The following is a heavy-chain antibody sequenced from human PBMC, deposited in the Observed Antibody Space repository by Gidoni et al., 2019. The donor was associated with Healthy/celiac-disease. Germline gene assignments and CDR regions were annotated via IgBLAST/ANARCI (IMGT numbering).Heavy chain of an antibody. CDR2: INHSGST. CDR1: GGSFSGYY. Sequence: QVQLQQWGAGLFKPSETLSLTCAVYGGSFSGYYWSWIRQPPGKGLEWIGEINHSGSTNYNPSLKRRVTISVDTSKNQFSLKLSSVTAADTAVYYCARGTGYCSGGSCYPGGYWGQGTLVTVSS. CDR3: ARGTGYCSGGSCYPGGY. J-gene: IGHJ4*02. V-gene: IGHV4-34*01. D-gene: IGHD2-15*01.